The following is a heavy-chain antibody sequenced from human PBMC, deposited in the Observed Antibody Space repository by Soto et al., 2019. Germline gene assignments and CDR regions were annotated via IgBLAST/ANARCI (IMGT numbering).Heavy chain of an antibody. V-gene: IGHV3-9*01. J-gene: IGHJ3*01. Sequence: EVQLVESGGGLVQPGRSLRLSCVASGFPFDDYAMHWARQIAGKGLEWVAGISWNGGSMAYADSVKGRFTISRDNAKNSLFLQMTSLRVEDTALYYCAKDVEGDGYSGDAFDLWGQGTMVTVSS. CDR3: AKDVEGDGYSGDAFDL. D-gene: IGHD4-4*01. CDR2: ISWNGGSM. CDR1: GFPFDDYA.